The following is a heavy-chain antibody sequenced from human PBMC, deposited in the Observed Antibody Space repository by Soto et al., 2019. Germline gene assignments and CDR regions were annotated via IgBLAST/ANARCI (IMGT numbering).Heavy chain of an antibody. J-gene: IGHJ6*02. CDR2: ISPNSGGT. V-gene: IGHV1-2*04. Sequence: AALKVSCKASGYTFTGYYMHWLRQAPGQGLEWMGWISPNSGGTNYAQKFQGWVTMTRDTSISTAYMELSGLRSDDTAVHYCSRDGYGAPVYYGMDVWGQGTTVTVSS. D-gene: IGHD4-17*01. CDR3: SRDGYGAPVYYGMDV. CDR1: GYTFTGYY.